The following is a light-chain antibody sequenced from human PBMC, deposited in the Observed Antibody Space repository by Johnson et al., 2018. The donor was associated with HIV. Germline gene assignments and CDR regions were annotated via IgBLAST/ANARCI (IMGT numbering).Light chain of an antibody. CDR1: SSNIGNNY. CDR3: GTWDSSLSAFYV. V-gene: IGLV1-51*02. Sequence: QSVLTQSPSVSAAPGQKVTISCSGSSSNIGNNYVSWYKQLPGTAPKLLIYENNKRPSGIPDRFSGSKSGTSATLGITGLQTGDEADYYCGTWDSSLSAFYVFGTGTKVTVL. J-gene: IGLJ1*01. CDR2: ENN.